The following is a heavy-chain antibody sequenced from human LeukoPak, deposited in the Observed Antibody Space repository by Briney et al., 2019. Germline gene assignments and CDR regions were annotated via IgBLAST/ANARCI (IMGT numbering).Heavy chain of an antibody. CDR1: GYTFTSYG. J-gene: IGHJ5*02. CDR2: ISAYNGNT. D-gene: IGHD6-19*01. V-gene: IGHV1-18*01. Sequence: GASVKLSCKASGYTFTSYGISWVRQAPGQGLEWMGWISAYNGNTNYAQKLQGRVTMTTDTSTSTAYMELRSLRSDDTAVYYCARAPTARSHSSGWYVRWFDPWGQGTLVTVSS. CDR3: ARAPTARSHSSGWYVRWFDP.